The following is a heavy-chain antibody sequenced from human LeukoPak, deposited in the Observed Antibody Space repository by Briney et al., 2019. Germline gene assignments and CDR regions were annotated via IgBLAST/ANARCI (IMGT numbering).Heavy chain of an antibody. D-gene: IGHD3-22*01. CDR1: GFTFSSYW. V-gene: IGHV3-48*04. CDR2: ISSSGSTI. CDR3: ARASSPTYYYDSSGSYNFQH. J-gene: IGHJ1*01. Sequence: RGSLRLSCAASGFTFSSYWMHWVRQAPGKGLEWVSYISSSGSTIYYADSVKGRFTISRDNAKNSLYLQMNSLRAGDTAVYYCARASSPTYYYDSSGSYNFQHWGQGTLVTVSS.